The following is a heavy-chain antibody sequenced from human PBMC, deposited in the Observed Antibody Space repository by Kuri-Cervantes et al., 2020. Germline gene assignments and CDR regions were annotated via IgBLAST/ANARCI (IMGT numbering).Heavy chain of an antibody. D-gene: IGHD6-13*01. CDR1: GGSVSSGSYY. CDR3: AREGVAAAGTGFRYFDY. V-gene: IGHV4-61*01. CDR2: IYHSGST. J-gene: IGHJ4*02. Sequence: GSLRLSCTVSGGSVSSGSYYWSWIRQPPGRGLEWIAYIYHSGSTNYNPSLKSRVTISVHTSKNQFSLKLSSVTAADTAVYYCAREGVAAAGTGFRYFDYWGQGTLVTVSS.